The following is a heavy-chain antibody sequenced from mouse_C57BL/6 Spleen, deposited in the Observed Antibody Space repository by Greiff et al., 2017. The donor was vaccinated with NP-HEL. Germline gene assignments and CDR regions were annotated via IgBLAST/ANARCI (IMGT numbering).Heavy chain of an antibody. CDR2: IRSKSNNYAT. Sequence: EVKLVESGGGLVQPKGSLKLSCAASGFSFNTYAMNWVRQAPGQGLEWVARIRSKSNNYATYYADSVKDRFTISRDDSESMLYLQMNNLKTEDTAMYYCVRGGTTVVDYFDYWGQGTTLTVSS. V-gene: IGHV10-1*01. J-gene: IGHJ2*01. CDR3: VRGGTTVVDYFDY. D-gene: IGHD1-1*01. CDR1: GFSFNTYA.